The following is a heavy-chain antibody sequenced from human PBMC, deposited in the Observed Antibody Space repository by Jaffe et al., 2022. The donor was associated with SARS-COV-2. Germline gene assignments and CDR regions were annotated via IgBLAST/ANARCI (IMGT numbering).Heavy chain of an antibody. V-gene: IGHV3-48*02. J-gene: IGHJ6*02. CDR3: ARDRWMGYYYGMDV. Sequence: EVQLVESGGGLVQPGGSLRLSCAASGFTFSSYSMNWVRQAPGKGLEWVSYISSSSSTIYYADSVKGRFTISRDNAKNSLYLQMNSLRDEDTAVYYCARDRWMGYYYGMDVWGQGTTVTVSS. D-gene: IGHD5-12*01. CDR1: GFTFSSYS. CDR2: ISSSSSTI.